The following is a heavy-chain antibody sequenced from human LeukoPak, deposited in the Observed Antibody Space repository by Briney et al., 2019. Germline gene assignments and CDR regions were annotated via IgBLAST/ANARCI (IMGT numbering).Heavy chain of an antibody. CDR2: ITHSGTTT. D-gene: IGHD3-9*01. J-gene: IGHJ4*02. CDR3: VIWGDYDVLTGYYVPDY. Sequence: GGSLRLSCVASGFTFSNYAMSWVRQAPGKGLEWVSAITHSGTTTYYADSLKGRFTISRDNSKNTVFLQMNSLRHEDTAIYYCVIWGDYDVLTGYYVPDYWGQGTLVTVSS. V-gene: IGHV3-23*01. CDR1: GFTFSNYA.